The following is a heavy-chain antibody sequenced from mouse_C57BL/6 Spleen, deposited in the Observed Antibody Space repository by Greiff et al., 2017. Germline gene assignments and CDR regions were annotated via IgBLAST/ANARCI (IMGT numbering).Heavy chain of an antibody. CDR3: TRDDYDGGYYAMDY. CDR1: GFTFSSYA. J-gene: IGHJ4*01. D-gene: IGHD2-4*01. Sequence: EVQLVESGEGLVKPGGSLKLSCAASGFTFSSYAMSWVRQTPEKRLEWVAYISSGGDYIYYADTVKGRFTISRDNARNTLYLQMSSLKSEDTAMYYGTRDDYDGGYYAMDYWGQGTSVTVSS. V-gene: IGHV5-9-1*02. CDR2: ISSGGDYI.